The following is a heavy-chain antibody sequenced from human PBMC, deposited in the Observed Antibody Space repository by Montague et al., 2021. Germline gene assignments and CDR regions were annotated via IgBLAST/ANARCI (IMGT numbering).Heavy chain of an antibody. D-gene: IGHD1-26*01. CDR2: IRDDGGAT. CDR1: GFTFSTSW. J-gene: IGHJ4*02. V-gene: IGHV3-7*05. CDR3: ARYTYYYCDY. Sequence: YRRLSCAASGFTFSTSWMSWVRQAPGKGLEWVAHIRDDGGATYHVDSVKGRFTISRDNAKNSLYLQMSSLRAEDTAVYYCARYTYYYCDYWGQGTLVTVSS.